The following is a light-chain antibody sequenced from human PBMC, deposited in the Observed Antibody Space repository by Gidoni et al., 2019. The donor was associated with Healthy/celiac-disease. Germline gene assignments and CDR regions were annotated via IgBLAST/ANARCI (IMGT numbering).Light chain of an antibody. CDR2: DAS. CDR3: QQYDNLPYT. V-gene: IGKV1-33*01. Sequence: DIPMTQSPSSLSASVGDRVTITCQASQDISNDLNWYQQKPGKAPKHLIYDASNLETGVPARFSGSGSGTDFTFTISSLQPEDIATYYCQQYDNLPYTFGQGTKLEIK. J-gene: IGKJ2*01. CDR1: QDISND.